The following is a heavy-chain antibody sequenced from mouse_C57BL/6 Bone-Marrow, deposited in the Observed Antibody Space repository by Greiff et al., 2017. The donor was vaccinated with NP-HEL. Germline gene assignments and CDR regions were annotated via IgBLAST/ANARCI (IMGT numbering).Heavy chain of an antibody. CDR3: GRWGDYDVWFAY. J-gene: IGHJ3*01. D-gene: IGHD2-4*01. CDR1: GYTFTSYW. Sequence: QVQLQQPGTELVKPGASVKLSCKASGYTFTSYWMHWVKQRPGQGLEWIGNINPSNGGTNYNEKIKSKATLTVDKSASTAYMQLSSLTSEDSAVYHCGRWGDYDVWFAYWGQGTLVTVSA. CDR2: INPSNGGT. V-gene: IGHV1-53*01.